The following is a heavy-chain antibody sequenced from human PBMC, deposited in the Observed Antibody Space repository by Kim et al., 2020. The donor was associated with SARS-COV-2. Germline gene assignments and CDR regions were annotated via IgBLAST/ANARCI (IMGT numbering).Heavy chain of an antibody. D-gene: IGHD2-21*02. J-gene: IGHJ4*02. Sequence: GSTYYNPALKSRVTLSVDTSKNQFSLKLSSVTAADTAVYYCARHDSCFDYWGQGTLVTVSS. CDR3: ARHDSCFDY. CDR2: GST. V-gene: IGHV4-39*07.